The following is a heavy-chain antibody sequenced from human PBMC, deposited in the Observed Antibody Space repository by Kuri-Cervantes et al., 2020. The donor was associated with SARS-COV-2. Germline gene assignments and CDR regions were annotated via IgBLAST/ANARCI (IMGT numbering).Heavy chain of an antibody. CDR2: IWYDGSNK. D-gene: IGHD3-3*01. Sequence: GESLKISCAASGFTFSSYGMHRVRQAPGKGLEWVAVIWYDGSNKYYADSVKGRFTISRDNSKNTLYLQMNSLRAEDTAVYYCARAEKRTIFGVVNYYYYGMDVWGQGTTVTVSS. CDR1: GFTFSSYG. CDR3: ARAEKRTIFGVVNYYYYGMDV. V-gene: IGHV3-33*08. J-gene: IGHJ6*02.